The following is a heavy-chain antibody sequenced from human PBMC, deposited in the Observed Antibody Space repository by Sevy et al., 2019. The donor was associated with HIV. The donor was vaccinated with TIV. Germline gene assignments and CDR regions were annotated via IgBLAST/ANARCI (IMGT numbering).Heavy chain of an antibody. CDR1: GGSISSYY. CDR2: IYYSGST. Sequence: SETLSLTCTVSGGSISSYYWSWIRQPPGKGLEWIGYIYYSGSTNYNPSLKSRVTISVDTSKNQFSLKLSCVTAADTAVYYCARYSVTTRSNWFDPWGQGTLVTVSS. J-gene: IGHJ5*02. V-gene: IGHV4-59*01. CDR3: ARYSVTTRSNWFDP. D-gene: IGHD4-17*01.